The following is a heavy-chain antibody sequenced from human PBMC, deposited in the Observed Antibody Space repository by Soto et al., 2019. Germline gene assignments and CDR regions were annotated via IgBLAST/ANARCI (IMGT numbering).Heavy chain of an antibody. D-gene: IGHD2-2*01. Sequence: QVQLVQSGAEVKKPGSSVKVSCKASGGTFSSYTISWVRQAPGQGLEWMGRIIPILGIANYAHKFQGRVTITADKSTSTAYMELSSLRSEDTAVYYCARQHHIVVVPAAIVVGGMDVWGQGTTVTVSS. CDR2: IIPILGIA. CDR3: ARQHHIVVVPAAIVVGGMDV. J-gene: IGHJ6*02. V-gene: IGHV1-69*02. CDR1: GGTFSSYT.